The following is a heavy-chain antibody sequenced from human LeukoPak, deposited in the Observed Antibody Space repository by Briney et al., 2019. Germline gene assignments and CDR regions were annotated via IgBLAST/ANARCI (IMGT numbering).Heavy chain of an antibody. CDR2: MNPNSGNT. Sequence: ASVKVSCKASGYTFTNYDINWVRQATGQGLELMGWMNPNSGNTGYAQKFQGRVTITRNSSISTAYMELSSLRSEDTAVYYCARPGGSSQGFDYWGQGTLVTVSS. J-gene: IGHJ4*02. CDR3: ARPGGSSQGFDY. CDR1: GYTFTNYD. D-gene: IGHD3-16*01. V-gene: IGHV1-8*03.